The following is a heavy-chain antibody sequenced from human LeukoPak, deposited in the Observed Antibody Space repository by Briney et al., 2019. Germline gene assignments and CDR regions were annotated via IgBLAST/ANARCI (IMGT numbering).Heavy chain of an antibody. CDR3: ARDPSSSSFSYYGMDV. J-gene: IGHJ6*02. CDR2: INHSGST. CDR1: GGSFSGYY. D-gene: IGHD6-6*01. V-gene: IGHV4-34*01. Sequence: SETLSLTCAVYGGSFSGYYWSWIRQPPGKGLEWIGEINHSGSTNYNPSLKSRVTISVDTSKNQFSLKLSSVTAADTAVYYCARDPSSSSFSYYGMDVWGQGTTVTVSS.